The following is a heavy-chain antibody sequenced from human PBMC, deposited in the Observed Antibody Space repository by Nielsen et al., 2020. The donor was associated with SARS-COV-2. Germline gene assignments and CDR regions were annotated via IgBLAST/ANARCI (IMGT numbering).Heavy chain of an antibody. D-gene: IGHD3-22*01. Sequence: ASVKVSCKASGYTFTSYYMHWVRQAPGQGLEWMGIINPSGGSTSYAQKFQGRVTMTRDTSTSTVYMELSSLRSEDTAVYYCAKDSVYYDSSGFLTYWGQGTLVTVSS. CDR2: INPSGGST. V-gene: IGHV1-46*01. CDR3: AKDSVYYDSSGFLTY. J-gene: IGHJ4*02. CDR1: GYTFTSYY.